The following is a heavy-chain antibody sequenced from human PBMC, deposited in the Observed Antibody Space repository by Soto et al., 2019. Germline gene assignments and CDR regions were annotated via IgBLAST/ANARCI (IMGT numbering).Heavy chain of an antibody. Sequence: PGGSLRLSCAASGFTFGDYTMHWVRQAPGKGLEWVSLISWDGGSTYYADSVKGRFTISRDNSKNSLYLQMNSLRTEDTALYYCAKNIVVVPAQLHSYGMDVWGQGTTVTVSS. V-gene: IGHV3-43*01. CDR1: GFTFGDYT. J-gene: IGHJ6*02. CDR2: ISWDGGST. D-gene: IGHD2-2*01. CDR3: AKNIVVVPAQLHSYGMDV.